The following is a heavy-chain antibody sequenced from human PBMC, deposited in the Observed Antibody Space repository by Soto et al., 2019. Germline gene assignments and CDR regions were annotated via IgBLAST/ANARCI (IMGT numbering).Heavy chain of an antibody. Sequence: GGSLRLSCAASGFTFDDYAMHWVRQAPGKGLEWVSGISWNSGSIGYADSVKGRFTISRDNAKNSLYLQMNSLRAEDTALYYCAKDMCWMGPVNSGYEECLSAFDYWGQGTLVTVSS. J-gene: IGHJ4*02. CDR2: ISWNSGSI. D-gene: IGHD5-12*01. CDR3: AKDMCWMGPVNSGYEECLSAFDY. V-gene: IGHV3-9*01. CDR1: GFTFDDYA.